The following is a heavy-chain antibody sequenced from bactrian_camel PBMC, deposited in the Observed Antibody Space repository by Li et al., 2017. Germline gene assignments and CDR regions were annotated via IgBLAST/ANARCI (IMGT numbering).Heavy chain of an antibody. CDR1: GYNFASAC. Sequence: HVQLVESGGGSVQAGGSLRLSCSSGGYNFASACMGWFRQVPKKEREGIGAIDESGTTTYTESMKGRFTISKVNAENKLYLQMSGLNPEDTAMYYCAAQYTGISGCYSTSLATSSFDYWGRGTQVTVS. J-gene: IGHJ4*01. V-gene: IGHV3S26*01. CDR2: IDESGTT. CDR3: AAQYTGISGCYSTSLATSSFDY. D-gene: IGHD1*01.